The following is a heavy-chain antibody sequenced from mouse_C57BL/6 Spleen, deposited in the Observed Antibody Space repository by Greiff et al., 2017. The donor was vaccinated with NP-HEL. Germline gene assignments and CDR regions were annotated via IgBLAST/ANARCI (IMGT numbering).Heavy chain of an antibody. CDR3: ARHEEASNYGGGAMDY. Sequence: QVQLQHSGAELVKPGASVKLSCKASGYTFTEYTIHWVKQRSGQGLEWIGWFYPGSGSIKYNEKFKDKATLTADKSSSTVYMELSRLTSEDSAVYFCARHEEASNYGGGAMDYWGQGTSVTVSS. CDR1: GYTFTEYT. D-gene: IGHD2-5*01. CDR2: FYPGSGSI. V-gene: IGHV1-62-2*01. J-gene: IGHJ4*01.